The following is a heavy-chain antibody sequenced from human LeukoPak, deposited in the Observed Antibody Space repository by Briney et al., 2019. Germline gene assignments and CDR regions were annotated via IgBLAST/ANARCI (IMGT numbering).Heavy chain of an antibody. CDR3: ARHDSSKYFGP. D-gene: IGHD4-11*01. CDR1: GGSISTYF. CDR2: TFTTGST. Sequence: PSETPSLTCTVSGGSISTYFCTWIRQPAGKGLEWIGRTFTTGSTDYNPSLKGRVSLALDKSNNQISLRMTSVTAADTAVYYCARHDSSKYFGPWGRGGLVIVSS. J-gene: IGHJ2*01. V-gene: IGHV4-4*07.